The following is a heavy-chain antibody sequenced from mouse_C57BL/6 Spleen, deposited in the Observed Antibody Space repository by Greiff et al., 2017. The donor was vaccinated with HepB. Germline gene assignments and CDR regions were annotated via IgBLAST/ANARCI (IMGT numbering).Heavy chain of an antibody. CDR3: ARRNDYGYFDV. CDR1: GFSLSTSGMG. J-gene: IGHJ1*03. D-gene: IGHD2-3*01. V-gene: IGHV8-12*01. Sequence: QVTLKVCGPGILQSSQTLSLTCSFSGFSLSTSGMGVSWIRQPSGKGLEWLAHIYWDDDKRYNPSLKSRLTISKDTSRNQVFLKITSVDTADTATYYCARRNDYGYFDVWGTGTTVTVSS. CDR2: IYWDDDK.